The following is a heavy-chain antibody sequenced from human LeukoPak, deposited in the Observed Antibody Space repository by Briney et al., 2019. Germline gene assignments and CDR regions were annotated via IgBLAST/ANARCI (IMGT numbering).Heavy chain of an antibody. J-gene: IGHJ5*02. CDR1: GFTVSSNY. Sequence: GGSLRLSGAPSGFTVSSNYITWVRKAPGKGLEWVSVIHSGGGTYYADSVRGRFTISRDNSKNTLYLQMSSLRAEDTAVYYCASSKYGSGSHNWFDPWGQGTLVTVSS. CDR2: IHSGGGT. D-gene: IGHD3-10*01. V-gene: IGHV3-53*01. CDR3: ASSKYGSGSHNWFDP.